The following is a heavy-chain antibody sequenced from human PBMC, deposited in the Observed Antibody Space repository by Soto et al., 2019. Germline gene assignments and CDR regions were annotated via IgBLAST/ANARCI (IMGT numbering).Heavy chain of an antibody. J-gene: IGHJ4*02. Sequence: GESLKISCKGSGYSFAGYWITWVRQKPGKGLEWMGRIDPSDSQTYYSPSFRGHVTISVTKSITTVFLQWSSLRASDTAMYYCARQIYDSDTGPYSQYYFDSWGQGTPVTVSS. CDR1: GYSFAGYW. CDR2: IDPSDSQT. CDR3: ARQIYDSDTGPYSQYYFDS. D-gene: IGHD3-22*01. V-gene: IGHV5-10-1*01.